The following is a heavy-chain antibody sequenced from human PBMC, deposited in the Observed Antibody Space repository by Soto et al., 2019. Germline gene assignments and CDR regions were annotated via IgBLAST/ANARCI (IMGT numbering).Heavy chain of an antibody. V-gene: IGHV3-21*01. Sequence: EVQLVESGGGLVKPGGSLRLSCAASGFTFSSYSMNWVRQAPGKGLEWVSSISSSSSYIYYADSVKGRFTISRDNAKNSLYLQMNSLRDEDTAVYYCARGQYDFWSGYSPYYYYYYGMDVWGQGTTVTVSS. CDR1: GFTFSSYS. D-gene: IGHD3-3*01. CDR2: ISSSSSYI. J-gene: IGHJ6*02. CDR3: ARGQYDFWSGYSPYYYYYYGMDV.